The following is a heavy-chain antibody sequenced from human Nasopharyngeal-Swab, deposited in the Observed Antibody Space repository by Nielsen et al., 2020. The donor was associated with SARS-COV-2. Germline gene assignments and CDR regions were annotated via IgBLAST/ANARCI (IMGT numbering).Heavy chain of an antibody. CDR2: ISSSGSTI. CDR1: GFTFSSYE. Sequence: GGSLRLSCAASGFTFSSYEMNWVRQAPGKGLEWVSYISSSGSTIYYADSVKGRFTISRDNAKNSLYLQMNSLRAEDTAVYYCACLDMYTTGFWGQGTLVTVSS. J-gene: IGHJ4*02. V-gene: IGHV3-48*03. D-gene: IGHD5-24*01. CDR3: ACLDMYTTGF.